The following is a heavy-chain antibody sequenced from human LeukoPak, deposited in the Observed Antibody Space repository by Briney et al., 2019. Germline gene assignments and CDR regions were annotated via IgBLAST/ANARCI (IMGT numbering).Heavy chain of an antibody. CDR1: GFTFSSYG. CDR2: ILYDGSNK. J-gene: IGHJ6*02. V-gene: IGHV3-30*03. D-gene: IGHD2-8*01. Sequence: QPGGSLRLSCAASGFTFSSYGMHWVRQAPGKGLEWVAVILYDGSNKYYADSVKGRFTISRDNSKNTLYLQMNSLRAEDTAVYYCARESGYCTNGVCYSGYYYYYGMDVWGQGTTVTVSS. CDR3: ARESGYCTNGVCYSGYYYYYGMDV.